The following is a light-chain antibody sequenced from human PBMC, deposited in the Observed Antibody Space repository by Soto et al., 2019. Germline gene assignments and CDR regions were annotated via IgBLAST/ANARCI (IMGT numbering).Light chain of an antibody. CDR2: SND. Sequence: QSALTQPPSASGTPGQRVTISCSGGSSSFGSNTVNWYQQLPGTAPKLLIYSNDQRPSGVPDRFSGSKSGTSASLAITGLQAEDEADYYCQSYDSSLSAVVFGGGTQLTVL. CDR1: SSSFGSNT. J-gene: IGLJ2*01. V-gene: IGLV1-44*01. CDR3: QSYDSSLSAVV.